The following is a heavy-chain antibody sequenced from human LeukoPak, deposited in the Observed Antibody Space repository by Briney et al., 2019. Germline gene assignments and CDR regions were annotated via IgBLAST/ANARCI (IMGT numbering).Heavy chain of an antibody. D-gene: IGHD2-2*01. J-gene: IGHJ4*02. CDR1: GFTFSSYG. CDR2: IWYDGSK. CDR3: AREGYCSSTSCYYFDY. Sequence: GGSLRLSCAASGFTFSSYGMHWVRQAPGKGLEWVAVIWYDGSKYYSDSAKGRFTISRDKSKNTLYLQMNSLRAEDTAVYYCAREGYCSSTSCYYFDYWGQGTLVTVSS. V-gene: IGHV3-33*01.